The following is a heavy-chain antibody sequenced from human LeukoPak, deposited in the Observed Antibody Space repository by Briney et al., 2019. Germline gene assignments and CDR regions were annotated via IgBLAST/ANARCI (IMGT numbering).Heavy chain of an antibody. Sequence: ASVKVSCKVSGYTLTELSMHWVRQAPGKGLEWMGGFDPEDGETIYAQKFQGRVTMTEDTSTDTAYMELSSLRSEDTAVYYCATGLAADEAFDIWGQGTMVTVSS. CDR1: GYTLTELS. J-gene: IGHJ3*02. V-gene: IGHV1-24*01. CDR3: ATGLAADEAFDI. CDR2: FDPEDGET. D-gene: IGHD6-25*01.